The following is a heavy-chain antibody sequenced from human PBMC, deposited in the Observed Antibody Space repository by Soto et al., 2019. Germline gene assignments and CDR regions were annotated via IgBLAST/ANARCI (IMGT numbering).Heavy chain of an antibody. Sequence: QVQLVESGGGVVQPGRSLRLSCAASGLTFSSYAMHWVRQAPGKGLEWVAVISYDGSNKYYADSVKGRFTISRDNSKNTLYLQMNSLRAEDTAVYYCAREAGGYRPFDPWGQGTLVTVSS. CDR2: ISYDGSNK. CDR1: GLTFSSYA. V-gene: IGHV3-30-3*01. D-gene: IGHD5-12*01. CDR3: AREAGGYRPFDP. J-gene: IGHJ5*02.